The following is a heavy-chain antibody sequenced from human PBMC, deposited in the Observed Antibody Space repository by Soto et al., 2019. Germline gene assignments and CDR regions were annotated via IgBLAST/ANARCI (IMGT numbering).Heavy chain of an antibody. D-gene: IGHD1-26*01. V-gene: IGHV2-5*02. CDR3: AHAYGGRSLY. Sequence: QITLKESGPTLVKPTQTLTLTCTFSGFSLTTDRVGVGWIRQPPGEALEWLAVIYWDDSKTYRPSLERRLTITKDTSKNQAALTMTNMDSLDTATYYCAHAYGGRSLYWGQGTLVTVSS. CDR2: IYWDDSK. J-gene: IGHJ4*02. CDR1: GFSLTTDRVG.